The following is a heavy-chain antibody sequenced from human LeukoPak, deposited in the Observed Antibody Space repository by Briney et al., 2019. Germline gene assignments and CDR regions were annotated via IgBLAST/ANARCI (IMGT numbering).Heavy chain of an antibody. V-gene: IGHV3-23*01. Sequence: GGSLRLSCAASGFTFSSYAMSWVRQAPGRGLKWVSTITGSGGNTHYADSVKGRFTISRDNSKNTLYLQMNSLRAEDTAVYYCAKSIVGAIAFDYWGQGTLVTVSS. CDR3: AKSIVGAIAFDY. CDR1: GFTFSSYA. D-gene: IGHD1-26*01. J-gene: IGHJ4*02. CDR2: ITGSGGNT.